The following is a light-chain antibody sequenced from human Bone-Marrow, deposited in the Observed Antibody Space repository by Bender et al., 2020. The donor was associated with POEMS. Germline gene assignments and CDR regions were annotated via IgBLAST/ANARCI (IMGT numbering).Light chain of an antibody. CDR2: YDD. CDR1: SSNIGNHG. J-gene: IGLJ2*01. V-gene: IGLV1-36*01. Sequence: QSVVTQPPSLSEAPRQRVTISCSGSSSNIGNHGVNWYQQLPGEAPKLLIYYDDLLTPGVSDRFSASKSGTSASLAISELQSEDEAHYYCSSYVGTYVVFGGGTKLTVL. CDR3: SSYVGTYVV.